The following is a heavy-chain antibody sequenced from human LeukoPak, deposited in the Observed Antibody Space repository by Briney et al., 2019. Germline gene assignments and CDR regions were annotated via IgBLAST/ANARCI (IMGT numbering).Heavy chain of an antibody. V-gene: IGHV1-69*13. CDR3: ASYAVAGAYYFDY. D-gene: IGHD6-19*01. CDR2: IIPIFGTA. Sequence: GASVKVSCKASGGTFSSYAISWVRQAPGQGLEWMGGIIPIFGTANYAQKFQGRVTITADESTSTAYMELSSLRSEDTAVYYCASYAVAGAYYFDYWGQGTPVTVSS. CDR1: GGTFSSYA. J-gene: IGHJ4*02.